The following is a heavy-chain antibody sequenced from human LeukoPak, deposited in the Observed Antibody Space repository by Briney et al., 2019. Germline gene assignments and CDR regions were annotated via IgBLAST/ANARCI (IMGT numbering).Heavy chain of an antibody. V-gene: IGHV1-8*03. Sequence: GASVKVSCKASGYTFTSYDINWVRQATGQGLEWMGWMNPNSGNTGYAQKFQGRVTITRNTSISTAYMELSSLRSEDTAVYYCARVGRDSTSAFDIWGQGTMVTVSS. CDR1: GYTFTSYD. CDR3: ARVGRDSTSAFDI. CDR2: MNPNSGNT. D-gene: IGHD2-15*01. J-gene: IGHJ3*02.